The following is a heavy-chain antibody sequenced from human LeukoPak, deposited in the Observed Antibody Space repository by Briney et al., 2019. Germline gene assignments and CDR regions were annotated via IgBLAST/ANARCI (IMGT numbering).Heavy chain of an antibody. Sequence: LTGGSLRLSCAASGFTFSSYAMSWVRKAPGKGLEWVSAISGSGGSTYYADSVKGRFIISRDNSKNTLYLQMNSLRAEDTTEYYCAKEWRATIRYYFDYWGQGTLVTVSS. V-gene: IGHV3-23*01. CDR1: GFTFSSYA. D-gene: IGHD5-24*01. CDR2: ISGSGGST. CDR3: AKEWRATIRYYFDY. J-gene: IGHJ4*02.